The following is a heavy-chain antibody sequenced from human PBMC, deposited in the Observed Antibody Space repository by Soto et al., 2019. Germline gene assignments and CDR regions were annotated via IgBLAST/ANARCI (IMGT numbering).Heavy chain of an antibody. CDR3: ESRGDASGSYFDY. Sequence: GGSLRLSCAASGFTFGDHAVSWVRQAPGKGLEWVSVISGSGGITYYEDSVKGRFTISRDNAKNTLYLQMNSLRAEDTAVYYCESRGDASGSYFDYWGQGTLVTVSS. V-gene: IGHV3-23*01. D-gene: IGHD3-10*01. CDR1: GFTFGDHA. J-gene: IGHJ4*02. CDR2: ISGSGGIT.